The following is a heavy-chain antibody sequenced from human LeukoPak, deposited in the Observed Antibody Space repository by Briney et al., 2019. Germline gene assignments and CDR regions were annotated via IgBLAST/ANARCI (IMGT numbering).Heavy chain of an antibody. J-gene: IGHJ4*02. D-gene: IGHD3-10*01. CDR3: TGNYYGSGSYADFDY. Sequence: GGTLRLSCAASGFIFSNYGMTWVRQAPGKGLEWVGRIRSTANGYATAYAASVKGRFTISRDDSKNTAYLQMDSLKTEDTAVYYCTGNYYGSGSYADFDYWGQGTLVTVSS. CDR2: IRSTANGYAT. V-gene: IGHV3-73*01. CDR1: GFIFSNYG.